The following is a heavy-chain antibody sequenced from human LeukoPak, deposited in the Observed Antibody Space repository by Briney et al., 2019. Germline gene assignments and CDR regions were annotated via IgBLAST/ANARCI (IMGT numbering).Heavy chain of an antibody. J-gene: IGHJ4*02. Sequence: GESLKISCKGSGYSFTSYWIGWVRQMPGKGLEWMGIIYPGDSDTRYSPSFQGQVTISADKSISTAYLQWSSLKASDTAMYYCARLFGGYGSGSYSYDYWGQGTLVTVSS. V-gene: IGHV5-51*01. D-gene: IGHD3-10*01. CDR2: IYPGDSDT. CDR3: ARLFGGYGSGSYSYDY. CDR1: GYSFTSYW.